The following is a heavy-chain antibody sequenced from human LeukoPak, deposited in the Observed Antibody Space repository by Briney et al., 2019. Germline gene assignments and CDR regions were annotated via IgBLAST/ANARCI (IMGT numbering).Heavy chain of an antibody. V-gene: IGHV4-39*07. D-gene: IGHD2-2*01. J-gene: IGHJ4*02. Sequence: SETLSLTCTVSDGSISSSSYYWGWIRQPPGKGLEWIGSIYYSGSTYYNPSLKSRVTISVDTSKNQFSLKLSSVTAADTAVYYCARDEGYCSSTSCYAAFDYWGQGTLVTVSS. CDR2: IYYSGST. CDR1: DGSISSSSYY. CDR3: ARDEGYCSSTSCYAAFDY.